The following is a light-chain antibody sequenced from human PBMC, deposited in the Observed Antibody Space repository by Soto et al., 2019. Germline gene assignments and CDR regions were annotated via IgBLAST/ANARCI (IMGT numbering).Light chain of an antibody. V-gene: IGLV2-14*01. CDR1: SSDVGGYIY. Sequence: QSALTQPASVSGSPGQWITISCTGTSSDVGGYIYVSWYQQHPGKAPKLMVYDVSNRPSGVSNRFSGSKSGNTASLTISGLQAEDEADYYCSSYTSNSTRVFGGGTKLTVL. CDR2: DVS. CDR3: SSYTSNSTRV. J-gene: IGLJ2*01.